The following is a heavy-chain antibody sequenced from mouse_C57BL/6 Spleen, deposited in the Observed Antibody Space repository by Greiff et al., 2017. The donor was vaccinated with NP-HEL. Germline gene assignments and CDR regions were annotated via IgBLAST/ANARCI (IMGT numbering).Heavy chain of an antibody. Sequence: DVMLVESGEGLVKPGGSLKLSCAASGFTFSSYAMSWVRQTPEKRLEWVAYISSGGDYIYYADTVKGRFTISRDNARNTLYLQMSSLKSEDTAMYYCTRADYDKGYYFDYWGQGTTLTVSS. CDR1: GFTFSSYA. V-gene: IGHV5-9-1*02. CDR2: ISSGGDYI. CDR3: TRADYDKGYYFDY. J-gene: IGHJ2*01. D-gene: IGHD2-4*01.